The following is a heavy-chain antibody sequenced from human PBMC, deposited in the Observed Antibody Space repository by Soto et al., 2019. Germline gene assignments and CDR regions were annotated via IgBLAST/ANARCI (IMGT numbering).Heavy chain of an antibody. V-gene: IGHV3-23*01. J-gene: IGHJ5*02. CDR2: ISGSGGST. CDR1: GFTFSSYA. CDR3: AKTLQSNWNDEPWDNWFDP. Sequence: PGGSLRLSCAASGFTFSSYAMSWVRQAPGKGLEWVSAISGSGGSTYYADSVKGRFTISRDNSKNTLYLQMNSLRAEDTAVYYCAKTLQSNWNDEPWDNWFDPWGQGTLVTVSS. D-gene: IGHD1-20*01.